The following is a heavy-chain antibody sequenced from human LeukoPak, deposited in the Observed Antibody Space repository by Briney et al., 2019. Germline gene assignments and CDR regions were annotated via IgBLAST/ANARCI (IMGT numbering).Heavy chain of an antibody. D-gene: IGHD2-2*01. CDR3: ARDLMVPESDAFDI. J-gene: IGHJ3*02. CDR1: GFTFSSYE. Sequence: GGFLRLSCAASGFTFSSYEMNWVRQAPGKGLEWVSYISSSGSTIYYADSVKGRFTISRDNAKNSLYLQMNSLRAEDTAVYYCARDLMVPESDAFDIWGQGTMFAVSS. V-gene: IGHV3-48*03. CDR2: ISSSGSTI.